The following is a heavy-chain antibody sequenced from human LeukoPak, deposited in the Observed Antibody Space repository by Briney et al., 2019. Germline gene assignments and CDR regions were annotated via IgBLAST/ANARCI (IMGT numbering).Heavy chain of an antibody. Sequence: ASVKVSCKASGYTFTNYGFSWVRQAPGQGLEWMGWINTNTGNPTYAQGFTGRFVFSLDTSVSTAYLQISSLKAEDTAVYYCARDKNVLRYFDWLFLPGSWGQGTLVTVSS. CDR2: INTNTGNP. V-gene: IGHV7-4-1*02. D-gene: IGHD3-9*01. J-gene: IGHJ4*02. CDR1: GYTFTNYG. CDR3: ARDKNVLRYFDWLFLPGS.